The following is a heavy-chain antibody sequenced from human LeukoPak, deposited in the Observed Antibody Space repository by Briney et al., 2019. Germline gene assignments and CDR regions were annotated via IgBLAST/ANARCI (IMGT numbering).Heavy chain of an antibody. V-gene: IGHV3-48*01. D-gene: IGHD1-26*01. CDR3: ARVRGSYYLDY. CDR2: ISSSISTI. J-gene: IGHJ4*02. Sequence: LSGGSLRLSCAASGFTFSSYSMNWVRQAPGKGLEWVSYISSSISTIYYADSVKGRFTISRDNAKNSLYLQMNSLRAEDTAVYYCARVRGSYYLDYWGQGTLVAVSS. CDR1: GFTFSSYS.